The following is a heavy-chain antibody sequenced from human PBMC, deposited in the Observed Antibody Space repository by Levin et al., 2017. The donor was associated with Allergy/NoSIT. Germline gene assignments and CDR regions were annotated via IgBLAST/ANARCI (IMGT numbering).Heavy chain of an antibody. CDR3: VLAQGTGRWLYYFDF. V-gene: IGHV3-74*01. J-gene: IGHJ4*02. CDR2: INSDGSVA. Sequence: GGSLRLSCAASGFTFSSYRMNWVRQSPEKGLMWVSDINSDGSVATYADSVKGRFTISRDNAKDTLYLQMNSLRDEDTAVYFCVLAQGTGRWLYYFDFWGQGTLVTVSS. CDR1: GFTFSSYR. D-gene: IGHD7-27*01.